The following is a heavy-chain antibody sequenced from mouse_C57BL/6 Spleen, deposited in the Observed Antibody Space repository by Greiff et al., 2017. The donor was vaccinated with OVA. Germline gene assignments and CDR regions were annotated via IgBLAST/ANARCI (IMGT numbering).Heavy chain of an antibody. D-gene: IGHD2-5*01. CDR1: GYTFTSYW. Sequence: QVHVKQPGAELVKPGASVKLSCKASGYTFTSYWMQWVKQRPGQGLEWIGEIDPSDSYTNYNQKFKGKATLTVDTSSSTAYMQLSSLTSEDSAVYYCARGDSNYDFDYWGQGTTLTVSS. V-gene: IGHV1-50*01. J-gene: IGHJ2*01. CDR3: ARGDSNYDFDY. CDR2: IDPSDSYT.